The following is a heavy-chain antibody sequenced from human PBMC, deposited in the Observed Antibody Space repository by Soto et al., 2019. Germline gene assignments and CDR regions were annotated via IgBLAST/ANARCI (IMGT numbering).Heavy chain of an antibody. CDR3: ARKVTIFGVVIIQRGFDP. Sequence: SETLSLTCAVSGGSISSSNWWIWVRQPPGKGLEWIWEIYHSGSTNYNPSLKSRVTISVDKSKNQFSLKLSSVTAADTAVYYCARKVTIFGVVIIQRGFDPWGQGTMVTVSS. J-gene: IGHJ5*02. CDR2: IYHSGST. D-gene: IGHD3-3*01. V-gene: IGHV4-4*02. CDR1: GGSISSSNW.